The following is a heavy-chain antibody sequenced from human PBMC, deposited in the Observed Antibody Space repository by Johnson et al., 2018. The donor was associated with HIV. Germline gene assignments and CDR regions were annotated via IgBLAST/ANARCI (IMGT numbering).Heavy chain of an antibody. CDR2: IWFDGSNK. D-gene: IGHD2-21*02. CDR3: TTPRCGADCTKAHAFDI. Sequence: QVQLVESGGGVVQPGGSLRLSCAASGFTFSSYGMHWVLQAPGKGLEWVAVIWFDGSNKYYADSVKGRFPISRDDSKNTLYRQMNSLKTEDTAVYYCTTPRCGADCTKAHAFDIWGQGTMVTVSS. CDR1: GFTFSSYG. J-gene: IGHJ3*02. V-gene: IGHV3-33*01.